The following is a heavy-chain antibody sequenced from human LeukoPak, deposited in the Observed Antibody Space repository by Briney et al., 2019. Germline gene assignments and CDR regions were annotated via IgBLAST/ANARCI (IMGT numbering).Heavy chain of an antibody. Sequence: PSETLSLTCTVSGGSISSYYWSWIRQPPGKGLEWIGYIYYSGSTHYNPSLKSRVTISVDTSKNQFSLKVNSVTAADTAVYYCARHHPTVTPYYMDVWGKGTTVTISS. CDR1: GGSISSYY. V-gene: IGHV4-59*08. CDR3: ARHHPTVTPYYMDV. CDR2: IYYSGST. D-gene: IGHD4-17*01. J-gene: IGHJ6*03.